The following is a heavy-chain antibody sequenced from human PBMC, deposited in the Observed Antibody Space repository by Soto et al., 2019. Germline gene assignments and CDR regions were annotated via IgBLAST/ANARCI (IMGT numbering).Heavy chain of an antibody. Sequence: EVQLLESGGGLVQPGGSLRLSCAASGFRYSSYALSWVRQAPGKGLEWVSSVSGGGGDTSYADSVRGRFTISRDNSKNTLYLQMNSLRVDDAAVYYCVRSFTWYSEADFWGQGTLVTVSS. V-gene: IGHV3-23*01. CDR3: VRSFTWYSEADF. J-gene: IGHJ4*02. CDR2: VSGGGGDT. D-gene: IGHD6-13*01. CDR1: GFRYSSYA.